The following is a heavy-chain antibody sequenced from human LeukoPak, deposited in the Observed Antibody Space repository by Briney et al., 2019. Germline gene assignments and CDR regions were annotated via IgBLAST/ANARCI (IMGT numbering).Heavy chain of an antibody. J-gene: IGHJ6*02. CDR1: GGSFSGYY. CDR2: INHSGST. CDR3: ARGVVVGPNYYYGMDV. Sequence: SETLSLTCAVYGGSFSGYYWSWIRQPPGKGLEWIGEINHSGSTNYNPSLKSRVTISVDTSKNQFSLKLSSVTAADTAVYYCARGVVVGPNYYYGMDVWDQGTTVTVSS. D-gene: IGHD2-15*01. V-gene: IGHV4-34*01.